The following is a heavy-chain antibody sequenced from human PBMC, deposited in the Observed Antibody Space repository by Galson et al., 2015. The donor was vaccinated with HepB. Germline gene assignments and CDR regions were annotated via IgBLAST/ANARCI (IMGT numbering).Heavy chain of an antibody. CDR2: ISYDGSNK. D-gene: IGHD3-3*01. J-gene: IGHJ4*02. Sequence: SLRLSCAASGFTFSNYGMHWVRQAPGKGLEWVAIISYDGSNKYYADSVKGRFTISRDNSKNTLYLQMNSLRAEDTAVYYCAKGLVYYDLWSGPKGLTYYYDSTLDYWGQGTLVTVSS. V-gene: IGHV3-30*18. CDR3: AKGLVYYDLWSGPKGLTYYYDSTLDY. CDR1: GFTFSNYG.